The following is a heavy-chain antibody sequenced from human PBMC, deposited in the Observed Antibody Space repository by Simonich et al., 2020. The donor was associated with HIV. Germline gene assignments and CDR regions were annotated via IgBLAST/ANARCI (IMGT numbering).Heavy chain of an antibody. Sequence: QVQLQQWGAGLLKPSETLSLTCAVYGGSFRGYYWSLIRQPPGKGLGWIGENNHSGNTNYNPSLKSRVNISVDTSKNQFSLKLSSVTAADTAVYYCARGSWSGWSYYYYYMDVWGKGTTITVSS. CDR2: NNHSGNT. CDR3: ARGSWSGWSYYYYYMDV. V-gene: IGHV4-34*01. J-gene: IGHJ6*03. D-gene: IGHD3-3*01. CDR1: GGSFRGYY.